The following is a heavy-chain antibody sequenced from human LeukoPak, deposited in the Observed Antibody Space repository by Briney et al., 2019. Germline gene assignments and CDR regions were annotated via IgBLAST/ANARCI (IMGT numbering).Heavy chain of an antibody. CDR1: GFTFTSYA. CDR2: ISSSSSYI. Sequence: GGSLRLSCAASGFTFTSYAMSWVRQAPGKGLEWVSSISSSSSYIYYADSVKGRFTISRDNAKNSLYLQMNSLRAEDTAVYYCARGFNGGSGSYRQSYYYYMDVWGKGTTVTVSS. CDR3: ARGFNGGSGSYRQSYYYYMDV. V-gene: IGHV3-21*01. D-gene: IGHD3-10*01. J-gene: IGHJ6*03.